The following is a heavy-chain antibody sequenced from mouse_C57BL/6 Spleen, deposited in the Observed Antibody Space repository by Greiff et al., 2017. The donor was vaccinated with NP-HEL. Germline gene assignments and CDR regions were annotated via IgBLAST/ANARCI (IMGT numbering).Heavy chain of an antibody. CDR2: INPSNGGT. CDR1: GYTFTSYW. D-gene: IGHD1-1*01. Sequence: QVQLQQPGTELVKPGASVKLSCKASGYTFTSYWMHWVKQRPGQGLEWIGNINPSNGGTNYNEKFKSKATLTVDKSSSTAYMQLGSLTSEDSAVYYCAREDYGSSYDWYFDVWGTGTTVTVSS. J-gene: IGHJ1*03. CDR3: AREDYGSSYDWYFDV. V-gene: IGHV1-53*01.